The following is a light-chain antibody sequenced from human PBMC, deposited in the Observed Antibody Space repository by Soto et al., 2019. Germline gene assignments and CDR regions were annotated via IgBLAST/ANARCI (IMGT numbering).Light chain of an antibody. V-gene: IGLV1-40*01. CDR3: QSYDSSLTGWV. J-gene: IGLJ1*01. CDR2: DYN. CDR1: SSNIGANYA. Sequence: VLTHPPSVSGAPWHRVTISCAGSSSNIGANYAVHWYQQLPGTAPKLLIYDYNKRPSGVPDRFSGSKSGTSASLAITGLQAEDEADYYCQSYDSSLTGWVFGTGTKVTV.